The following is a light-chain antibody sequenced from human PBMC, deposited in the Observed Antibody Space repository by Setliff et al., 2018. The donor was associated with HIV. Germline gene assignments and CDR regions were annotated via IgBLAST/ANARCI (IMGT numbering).Light chain of an antibody. CDR3: CSYAGSSTFD. J-gene: IGLJ1*01. CDR1: SSDVGGYNY. V-gene: IGLV2-11*01. Sequence: QSALTQPRSVSGSPGQSVTISCTGTSSDVGGYNYVSWFQQHPGKAPKLMIFDVSKRPSGVPDRFSGSKSGNTASLTISGLQAEDEADYYCCSYAGSSTFDFGIGTKVTVL. CDR2: DVS.